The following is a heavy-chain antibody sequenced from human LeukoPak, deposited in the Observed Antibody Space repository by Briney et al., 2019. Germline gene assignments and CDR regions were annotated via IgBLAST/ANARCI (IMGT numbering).Heavy chain of an antibody. CDR3: ARARRRNWFDP. CDR1: GGSISSGGYY. V-gene: IGHV4-31*03. Sequence: SETLSLTCTVSGGSISSGGYYWSWLRQHPGKGLEWIGYIYYSGSTYYNPSLKSRVTISVDTSKNQFSLKLSSVTAADTAVYYCARARRRNWFDPWGQGTLVTVSS. J-gene: IGHJ5*02. CDR2: IYYSGST.